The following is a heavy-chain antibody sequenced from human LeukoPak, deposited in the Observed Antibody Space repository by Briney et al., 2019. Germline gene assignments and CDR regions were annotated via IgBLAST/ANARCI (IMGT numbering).Heavy chain of an antibody. CDR1: GYTFTSYY. CDR3: AREYILTAYYGDY. J-gene: IGHJ4*02. V-gene: IGHV1-8*03. CDR2: VNPNSGNT. Sequence: ASVKVSCKASGYTFTSYYMHWVRQATGQGLEWMGWVNPNSGNTGYAQKFQGRVTITRNTSISTAYMELSSLRSEDTAVYYCAREYILTAYYGDYWGQGTLVTVSS. D-gene: IGHD3-9*01.